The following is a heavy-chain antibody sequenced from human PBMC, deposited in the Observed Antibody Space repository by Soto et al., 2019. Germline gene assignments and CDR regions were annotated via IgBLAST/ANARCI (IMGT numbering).Heavy chain of an antibody. Sequence: GASVKVSCKASGYTFISYAIHWVRQAPGQRLEWMGWINAGNGNTKYSQKFQGRFTISRDNSKNTLYLQMNSLRAEDTAVYYCHSHYYDSSGYYPTWGQGTLVTVSS. J-gene: IGHJ5*02. CDR2: INAGNGNT. V-gene: IGHV1-3*01. D-gene: IGHD3-22*01. CDR1: GYTFISYA. CDR3: HSHYYDSSGYYPT.